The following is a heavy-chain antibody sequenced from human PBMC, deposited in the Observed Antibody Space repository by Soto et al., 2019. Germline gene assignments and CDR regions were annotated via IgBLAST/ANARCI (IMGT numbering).Heavy chain of an antibody. CDR3: ARDQGVDTAMDTDGWYYGMDV. Sequence: GASVKVSCKASGDTFSSYALSWVRQAPGQGLEWMGGIIPIFGTANYAQKFQGRVTITADKSTSTACMELSSLRSEDTAVYYCARDQGVDTAMDTDGWYYGMDVWGQGTTVTVSS. CDR2: IIPIFGTA. CDR1: GDTFSSYA. D-gene: IGHD5-18*01. J-gene: IGHJ6*02. V-gene: IGHV1-69*06.